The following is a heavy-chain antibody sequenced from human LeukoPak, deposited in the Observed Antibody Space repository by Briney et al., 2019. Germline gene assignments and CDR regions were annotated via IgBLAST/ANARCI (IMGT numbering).Heavy chain of an antibody. CDR2: IYHSGTT. Sequence: SETLTLTCTVSGYSISTGYYWGWLRQPPGKVLEWIGSIYHSGTTYYNPSVKGRVTISVDKSKNQLSLKLSSVTAADTAVYYCARDERNEGQSSGWYRWFDPWGQGTLVTVSS. V-gene: IGHV4-38-2*02. J-gene: IGHJ5*02. CDR1: GYSISTGYY. D-gene: IGHD6-19*01. CDR3: ARDERNEGQSSGWYRWFDP.